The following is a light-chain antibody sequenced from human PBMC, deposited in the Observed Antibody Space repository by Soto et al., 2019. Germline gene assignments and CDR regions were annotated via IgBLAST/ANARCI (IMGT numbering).Light chain of an antibody. CDR2: AVF. Sequence: DIQLTQSPSFLSASVGDRVTITCRASQDISNFLAWFQQKPGRAPKLLIYAVFTLQSGVPSRFSGSGSGAEFTLTISSLQPEDFATYYCQQLDSYPLTFGGGTQVEIK. CDR3: QQLDSYPLT. CDR1: QDISNF. J-gene: IGKJ4*01. V-gene: IGKV1-9*01.